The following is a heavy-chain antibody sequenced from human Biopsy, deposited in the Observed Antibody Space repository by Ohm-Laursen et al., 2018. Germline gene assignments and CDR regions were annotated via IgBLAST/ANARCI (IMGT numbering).Heavy chain of an antibody. D-gene: IGHD4-23*01. CDR2: IYTSGIT. CDR3: ARRPYGGTRYWYFDL. J-gene: IGHJ2*01. Sequence: SETLSLTCSVSGGSLSSYSWSWIRQPAGKGLEWIGQIYTSGITNYNPSLKSRVTMPVDTSKNKFSLKLNSVTAADTAVYYCARRPYGGTRYWYFDLWGRGTLVTVSS. V-gene: IGHV4-4*07. CDR1: GGSLSSYS.